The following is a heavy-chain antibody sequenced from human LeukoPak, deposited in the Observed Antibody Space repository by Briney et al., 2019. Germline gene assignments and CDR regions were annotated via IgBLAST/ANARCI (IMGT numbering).Heavy chain of an antibody. CDR3: VILVEI. CDR1: GFTVSSNY. CDR2: ISGSGKST. J-gene: IGHJ6*04. V-gene: IGHV3-23*01. D-gene: IGHD2/OR15-2a*01. Sequence: GGSLRLSCAASGFTVSSNYMSWVRQAPGKGLEWVSVISGSGKSTYYADSVRGRFTISRDNSRDMVYLQMNSLRVDDTATYYCVILVEIWGKGTTVIVSS.